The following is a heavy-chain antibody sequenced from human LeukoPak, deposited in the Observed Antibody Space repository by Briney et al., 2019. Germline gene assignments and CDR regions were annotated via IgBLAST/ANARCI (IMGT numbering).Heavy chain of an antibody. CDR2: ISWNSGSI. Sequence: GGSLRLPRAASGFTFDDYAMHWVRQAPGKGLEGVSGISWNSGSIGYADSVKGRFTISRDNPKNSLYLQMNSPRAEDTALYYCAKGASAGSSDAFDIWGQGTMVTVPS. CDR1: GFTFDDYA. V-gene: IGHV3-9*01. D-gene: IGHD3-10*01. CDR3: AKGASAGSSDAFDI. J-gene: IGHJ3*02.